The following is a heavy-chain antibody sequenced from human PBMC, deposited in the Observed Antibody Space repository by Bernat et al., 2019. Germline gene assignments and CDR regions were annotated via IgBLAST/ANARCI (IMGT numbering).Heavy chain of an antibody. CDR2: ITITGGST. Sequence: EVQLVESGGGLVQPGGSLRLSCAGSGFTLSSYAVSWVRQAPGKGLEWVSGITITGGSTYYTDSVKGRFTISRDNSKNTLYLQMNSLRAEDTAVYYCARLGCGGDCSYFALWGRGTLVTVSS. V-gene: IGHV3-23*04. CDR1: GFTLSSYA. J-gene: IGHJ2*01. CDR3: ARLGCGGDCSYFAL. D-gene: IGHD2-21*02.